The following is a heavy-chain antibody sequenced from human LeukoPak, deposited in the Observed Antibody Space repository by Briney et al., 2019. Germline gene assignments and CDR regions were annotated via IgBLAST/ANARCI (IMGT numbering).Heavy chain of an antibody. CDR1: GFTFSSYG. CDR2: ISYDGSNK. Sequence: PGRSLRLSCAASGFTFSSYGMHWVRQAPGKGLEWVAVISYDGSNKYYADSVKGRFTISRDNSKNTLYLQMNSLRAEDSAVYYCAKDTLIGYSYGNYYYYYMDVWGKGTTVTVSS. D-gene: IGHD5-18*01. CDR3: AKDTLIGYSYGNYYYYYMDV. J-gene: IGHJ6*03. V-gene: IGHV3-30*18.